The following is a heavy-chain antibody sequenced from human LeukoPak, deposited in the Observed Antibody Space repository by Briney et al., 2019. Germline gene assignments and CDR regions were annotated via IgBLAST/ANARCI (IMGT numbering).Heavy chain of an antibody. V-gene: IGHV1-2*02. D-gene: IGHD3-22*01. CDR3: AGAYYYDSSGYYYDY. CDR1: GYTFTGYY. Sequence: ASVKVSCKASGYTFTGYYMHWVRQAPGQGLEWMGWINPNSGGTNYAQKFQGRVTMTRDTSISTAYMELSRLRSDDTAVYYCAGAYYYDSSGYYYDYWGQGTLVTVSS. J-gene: IGHJ4*02. CDR2: INPNSGGT.